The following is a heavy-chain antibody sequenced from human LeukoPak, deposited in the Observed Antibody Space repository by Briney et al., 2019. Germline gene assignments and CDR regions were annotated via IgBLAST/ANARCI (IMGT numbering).Heavy chain of an antibody. CDR2: ISPYSGNT. V-gene: IGHV1-18*01. J-gene: IGHJ2*01. CDR1: GYTFTNYD. D-gene: IGHD3-10*01. Sequence: ASVKVSFTASGYTFTNYDISWVRQAPGKGLEWMGWISPYSGNTDSAQEFQGRVTLTTDTSTSTAYMELRSLTSDDSAVYYCATGGGDWYSDLWGRGTLVTVSS. CDR3: ATGGGDWYSDL.